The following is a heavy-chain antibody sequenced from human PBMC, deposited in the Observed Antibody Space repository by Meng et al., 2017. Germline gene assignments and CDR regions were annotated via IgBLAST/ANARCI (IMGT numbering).Heavy chain of an antibody. CDR3: ARGYHYYYDSSGPFNWFDP. D-gene: IGHD3-22*01. Sequence: LPLLESGPGPVNPSAPLPLPCTVSGGSISISSYYWGWIRQPPGKGLEWIGSIYYSGSTYYNPSLKSRVTISVDTSKNQFSLKLSSVTAADTAVYYCARGYHYYYDSSGPFNWFDPWGQGTLVTVSS. CDR2: IYYSGST. V-gene: IGHV4-39*07. CDR1: GGSISISSYY. J-gene: IGHJ5*02.